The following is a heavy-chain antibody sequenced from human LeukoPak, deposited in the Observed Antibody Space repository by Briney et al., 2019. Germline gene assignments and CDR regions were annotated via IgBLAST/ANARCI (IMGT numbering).Heavy chain of an antibody. J-gene: IGHJ4*02. CDR1: GFTFSSYW. V-gene: IGHV3-74*01. CDR2: INSDGSST. CDR3: ARDSQQLALDY. Sequence: GGSLRLSCAASGFTFSSYWMHWVRQAPGKGLVCVSRINSDGSSTSYADSVKGRFTISRDNAKNTLYLQMNSLRAEDTAVYYCARDSQQLALDYWGQGTLVTVSS. D-gene: IGHD6-6*01.